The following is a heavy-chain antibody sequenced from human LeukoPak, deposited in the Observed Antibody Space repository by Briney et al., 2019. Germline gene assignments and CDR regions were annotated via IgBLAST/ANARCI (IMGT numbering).Heavy chain of an antibody. CDR2: MTGPADTT. V-gene: IGHV3-23*01. CDR1: GFNFNNFA. Sequence: GGSLRLSCAASGFNFNNFAMSWVRQAPGKGPKWLSAMTGPADTTYYAESVKGRFTISRDYSKSMVYLQMNSLRVEDTAIYYCAKGAEIDHWGQGTLVTVSS. J-gene: IGHJ4*02. CDR3: AKGAEIDH.